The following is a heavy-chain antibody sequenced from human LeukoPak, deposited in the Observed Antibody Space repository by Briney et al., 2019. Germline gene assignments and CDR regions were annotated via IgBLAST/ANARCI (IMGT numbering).Heavy chain of an antibody. D-gene: IGHD5-12*01. J-gene: IGHJ4*02. CDR2: ISGSGGST. CDR1: GFTFSSYA. CDR3: AKDAYSGSGSYFDY. V-gene: IGHV3-23*01. Sequence: GGSLRLSCAASGFTFSSYAMSWVRQAPGKGLEWVSSISGSGGSTYYADSVKGRFTISRDNSKNTLDLQMNSLRAEDTAVYYCAKDAYSGSGSYFDYWGQGTLVTVST.